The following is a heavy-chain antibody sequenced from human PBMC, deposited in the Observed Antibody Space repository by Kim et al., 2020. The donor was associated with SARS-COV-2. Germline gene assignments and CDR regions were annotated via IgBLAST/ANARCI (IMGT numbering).Heavy chain of an antibody. D-gene: IGHD4-17*01. Sequence: ASVKVSCKASGYTFTGYYMHWVRQAPGQGLEWMGRINPNSGGTNYAQKLQGRVTMTRDTSISTAYMELSRLRSDDTAVYYCARGIYGDYGTDAFDIWGQGTMVTVSS. J-gene: IGHJ3*02. CDR1: GYTFTGYY. V-gene: IGHV1-2*06. CDR3: ARGIYGDYGTDAFDI. CDR2: INPNSGGT.